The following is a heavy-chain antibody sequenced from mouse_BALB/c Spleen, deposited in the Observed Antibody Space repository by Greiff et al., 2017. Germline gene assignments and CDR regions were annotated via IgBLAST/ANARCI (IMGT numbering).Heavy chain of an antibody. Sequence: EVKLVESGGDLVKPGGSLKLSCAASGFTFSSYGMSWVRQTPDKRLEWVATISSGGSYTYYPDSVKGRFTISRDNAKNTLYLQMSSLKSEDTAMYYCARPVASVYDGYSFAYWGQGTTLTVSS. J-gene: IGHJ2*01. CDR1: GFTFSSYG. D-gene: IGHD2-3*01. CDR3: ARPVASVYDGYSFAY. CDR2: ISSGGSYT. V-gene: IGHV5-6*01.